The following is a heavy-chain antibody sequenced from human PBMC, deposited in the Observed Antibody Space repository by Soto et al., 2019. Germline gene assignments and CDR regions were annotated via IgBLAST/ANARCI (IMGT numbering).Heavy chain of an antibody. Sequence: PSATLSLTSTVSGGSISSYYWSWIRQPPGKGLEWIGYIYYSGSTNYNPSLKSRVTISVDTSKNQFSLKLSSVTAADTAVYYCARVEVDYYYYGMDVWGQGTTVTVSS. CDR1: GGSISSYY. CDR2: IYYSGST. V-gene: IGHV4-59*01. J-gene: IGHJ6*02. CDR3: ARVEVDYYYYGMDV.